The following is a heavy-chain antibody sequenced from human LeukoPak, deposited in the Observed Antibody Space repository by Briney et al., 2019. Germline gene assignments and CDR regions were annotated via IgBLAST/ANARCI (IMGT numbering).Heavy chain of an antibody. CDR1: GYSCSSYW. Sequence: GESLKISCKGSGYSCSSYWIGWVRQMPGKGLEWMGIIHPGDSETRYSPSFQGQVTISADKSISTAYLQWSSLKASDTAMYYCVRALGYCSSGSCYYYDYWGQGTLVTVSS. CDR3: VRALGYCSSGSCYYYDY. J-gene: IGHJ4*02. CDR2: IHPGDSET. D-gene: IGHD2-15*01. V-gene: IGHV5-51*01.